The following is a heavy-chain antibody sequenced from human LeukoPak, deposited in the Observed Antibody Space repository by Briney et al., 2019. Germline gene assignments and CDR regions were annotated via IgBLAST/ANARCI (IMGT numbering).Heavy chain of an antibody. CDR1: GYTFTSYG. J-gene: IGHJ4*02. V-gene: IGHV1-18*04. D-gene: IGHD5-12*01. CDR3: ARGRGYSGSSYYFDY. CDR2: ISAYNGNT. Sequence: ASVKVFCKASGYTFTSYGISWVRQAPGQGLEWMGWISAYNGNTNYAQKLQGRVTMTTDTSTSTASMELRSLRSDDTAVYYCARGRGYSGSSYYFDYWGQGTLVTVSS.